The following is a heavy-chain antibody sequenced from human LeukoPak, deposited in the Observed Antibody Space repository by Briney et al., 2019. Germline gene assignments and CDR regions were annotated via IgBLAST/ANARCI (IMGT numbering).Heavy chain of an antibody. V-gene: IGHV3-23*01. Sequence: GGSLRLSCAASGFTLGTMALGGYARVQGKGWVGVSAISGSGGSRFYADSVKGRFIISRDNSKNTLYLQINSLRAEDTAVYYCAKDLRPDGINDFDHWGQGTLVTVSS. CDR1: GFTLGTMA. J-gene: IGHJ4*02. D-gene: IGHD1-1*01. CDR2: ISGSGGSR. CDR3: AKDLRPDGINDFDH.